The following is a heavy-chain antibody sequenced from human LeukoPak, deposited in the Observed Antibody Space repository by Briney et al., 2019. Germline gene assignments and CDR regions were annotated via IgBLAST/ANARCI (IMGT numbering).Heavy chain of an antibody. J-gene: IGHJ6*03. D-gene: IGHD6-19*01. Sequence: PGGSLRLSCAASGFTFSTFAMIWVRQPPGKGLEWVSSIFPSGGEIHYADSVKGRFTISRDNSKNTLYLQMNSLRAEDTAVYYCFTVAVVGRDYYYMDVWGKGTTVTVSS. CDR3: FTVAVVGRDYYYMDV. CDR1: GFTFSTFA. CDR2: IFPSGGEI. V-gene: IGHV3-23*01.